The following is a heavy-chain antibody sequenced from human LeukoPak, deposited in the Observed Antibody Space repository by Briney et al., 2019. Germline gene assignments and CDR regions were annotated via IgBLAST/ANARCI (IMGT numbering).Heavy chain of an antibody. Sequence: PGGSLRLSCAASGFTFSSYSMNWVRQAPGKGLEWVSSISSSSSYIYYADSVKGRFTISRDNAKNSLYLQMNSLRAEDTAVYYCARGIAVAGTAFDIWDQGTMVTVSS. CDR1: GFTFSSYS. CDR3: ARGIAVAGTAFDI. J-gene: IGHJ3*02. CDR2: ISSSSSYI. V-gene: IGHV3-21*01. D-gene: IGHD6-19*01.